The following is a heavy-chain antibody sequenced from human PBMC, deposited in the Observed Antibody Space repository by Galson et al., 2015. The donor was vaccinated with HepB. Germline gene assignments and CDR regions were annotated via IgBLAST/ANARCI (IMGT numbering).Heavy chain of an antibody. CDR1: GFTVSSNY. CDR3: ASLLWFGDPFDY. J-gene: IGHJ4*02. CDR2: IYSGGST. Sequence: SLRLSCAASGFTVSSNYMSWVRQAPGKGLEWVSVIYSGGSTYYADSVEGRFTISRDNSKNTLYLQMNSLRAEDTAVYYCASLLWFGDPFDYWGQGTLVTVSS. D-gene: IGHD3-10*01. V-gene: IGHV3-66*01.